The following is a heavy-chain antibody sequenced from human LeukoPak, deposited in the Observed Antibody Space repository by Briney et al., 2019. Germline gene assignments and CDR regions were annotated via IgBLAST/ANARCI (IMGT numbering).Heavy chain of an antibody. J-gene: IGHJ4*02. Sequence: ASVKVSCKASGYTFTTYAMHWVRQAPGQRLEWMGWINAGNGNTKYSQKFQARITITRDTSASTAYMELSSLRSEDTAVYYCARDPIGSRWPYYFDYWGQGTLVTVSS. CDR1: GYTFTTYA. D-gene: IGHD2-15*01. CDR2: INAGNGNT. V-gene: IGHV1-3*01. CDR3: ARDPIGSRWPYYFDY.